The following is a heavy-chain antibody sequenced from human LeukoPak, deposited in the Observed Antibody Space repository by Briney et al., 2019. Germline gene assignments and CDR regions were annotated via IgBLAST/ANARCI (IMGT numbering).Heavy chain of an antibody. Sequence: QSGGSLRLSCAASGFTFSSYSMNWVRQAPGKGLEWLSFMTTSGNTIFYAESVKDRFTISRDNAKKSLYLQMNSLRDEDTAVYYCARVGGATAVTMYFEYWGQGTLVTVTS. CDR3: ARVGGATAVTMYFEY. J-gene: IGHJ4*02. V-gene: IGHV3-48*02. D-gene: IGHD1-26*01. CDR1: GFTFSSYS. CDR2: MTTSGNTI.